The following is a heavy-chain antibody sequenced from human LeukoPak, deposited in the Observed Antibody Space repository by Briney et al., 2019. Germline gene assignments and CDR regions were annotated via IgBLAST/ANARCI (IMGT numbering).Heavy chain of an antibody. CDR1: GISISSNY. CDR2: IYYNGDT. D-gene: IGHD3-10*01. V-gene: IGHV4-59*12. J-gene: IGHJ5*02. Sequence: SETLSLTCTVSGISISSNYWSWIRQPPGKGLEWIGYIYYNGDTNHNPALKSRVTVSLDTSKNQFSLKLSSVTAADTAVYYCARDSGTTGEVKFDPWGQGTLVTVSS. CDR3: ARDSGTTGEVKFDP.